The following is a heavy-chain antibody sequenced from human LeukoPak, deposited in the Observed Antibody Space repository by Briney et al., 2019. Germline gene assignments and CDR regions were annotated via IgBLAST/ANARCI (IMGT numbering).Heavy chain of an antibody. V-gene: IGHV3-49*04. CDR3: TTDYGGDFDY. CDR2: IRSKAYGGTT. J-gene: IGHJ4*02. D-gene: IGHD4-17*01. Sequence: GGSLRLSCTASGFTFGDYAMSWVRQAPGKGLEWVGFIRSKAYGGTTEYAASVKGRFTISRDDSKNTLYLQMNSLKTEDTAVHYCTTDYGGDFDYWGQGTLVTVSS. CDR1: GFTFGDYA.